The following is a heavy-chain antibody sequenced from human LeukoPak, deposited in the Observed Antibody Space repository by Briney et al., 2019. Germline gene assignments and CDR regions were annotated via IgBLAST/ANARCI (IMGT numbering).Heavy chain of an antibody. CDR2: IFYTGST. CDR1: GVSISDDY. V-gene: IGHV4-59*01. D-gene: IGHD2-21*01. Sequence: SETLSLTCTVSGVSISDDYWSWIRQPPGKGLEWIGYIFYTGSTNYNPSLKSRVTISLGTSKNHFSLRLSSVTAADTAVYYCARTTVRHIADYWGQGTLVTVSS. CDR3: ARTTVRHIADY. J-gene: IGHJ4*02.